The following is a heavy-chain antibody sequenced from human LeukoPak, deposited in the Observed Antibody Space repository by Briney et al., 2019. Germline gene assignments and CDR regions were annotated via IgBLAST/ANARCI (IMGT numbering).Heavy chain of an antibody. D-gene: IGHD1-26*01. CDR2: ISYDGSNK. CDR1: GFTFSSYA. CDR3: ARDLGMGATSLFDY. V-gene: IGHV3-30-3*01. Sequence: PGRSLRLSCAASGFTFSSYAMHWVRQAPGKGLERVAVISYDGSNKYYADSVKGRFTISRDNSKNTLYLQMNSLRAEDTAVYYCARDLGMGATSLFDYWGQGTLVTVSS. J-gene: IGHJ4*02.